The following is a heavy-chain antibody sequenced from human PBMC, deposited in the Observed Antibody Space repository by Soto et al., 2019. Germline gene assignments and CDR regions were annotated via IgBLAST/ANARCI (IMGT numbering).Heavy chain of an antibody. CDR2: IMPVFPTP. V-gene: IGHV1-69*12. D-gene: IGHD1-1*01. CDR1: GGTFSTSA. Sequence: QVQLVQSGAEVKKPGSSVKVSCKASGGTFSTSAISWVRQAPGQGLEWVGGIMPVFPTPDYAQNFQGRVTITADESTTTAYLELTSLRADDAAVYYCARDKDRLQLGGNYYYILDVWGQGTAITVSS. J-gene: IGHJ6*02. CDR3: ARDKDRLQLGGNYYYILDV.